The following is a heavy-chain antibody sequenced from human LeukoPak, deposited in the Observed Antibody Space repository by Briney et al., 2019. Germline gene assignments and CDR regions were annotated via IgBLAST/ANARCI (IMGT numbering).Heavy chain of an antibody. J-gene: IGHJ3*02. CDR1: GGSISSSSYY. D-gene: IGHD4-11*01. V-gene: IGHV4-39*07. CDR3: ARAPTGYSDYIDAFDI. CDR2: IYYSGST. Sequence: PSETLSLTCTVSGGSISSSSYYCGWIRQPPGKGLEWIGSIYYSGSTYYNPSLKSRVTISVDSSKNQFSLKLSSVTAADTAVYYCARAPTGYSDYIDAFDIWGQGTMVTVSS.